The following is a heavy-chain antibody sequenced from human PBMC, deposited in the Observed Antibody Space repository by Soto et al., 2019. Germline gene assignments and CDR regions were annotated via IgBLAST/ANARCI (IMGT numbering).Heavy chain of an antibody. CDR1: GFTFSSYA. V-gene: IGHV3-23*01. J-gene: IGHJ4*02. D-gene: IGHD3-22*01. Sequence: GGSLRLSCAASGFTFSSYAMSWVRQAPGKGLEWVSAISGSGGSTYYADSVKGRFTISRDNSKNTLYLQMSSLRAEDTAVYYCAKQGVIVVAPFDYWGQGTLVTVSS. CDR2: ISGSGGST. CDR3: AKQGVIVVAPFDY.